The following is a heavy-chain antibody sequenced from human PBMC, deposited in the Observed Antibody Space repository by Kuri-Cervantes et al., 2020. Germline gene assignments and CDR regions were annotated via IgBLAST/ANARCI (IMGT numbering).Heavy chain of an antibody. CDR1: GFTFSSYS. Sequence: ETLSLTCAASGFTFSSYSMNWVRQAPGKGLEWISYISYSGNTIHYADSVKGRFTISRDNSKNTLYLQMNSLRAEDTAVYYCARDYVLRYFDWSLNGMDVWGQGTTVTVSS. V-gene: IGHV3-48*01. CDR2: ISYSGNTI. D-gene: IGHD3-9*01. CDR3: ARDYVLRYFDWSLNGMDV. J-gene: IGHJ6*02.